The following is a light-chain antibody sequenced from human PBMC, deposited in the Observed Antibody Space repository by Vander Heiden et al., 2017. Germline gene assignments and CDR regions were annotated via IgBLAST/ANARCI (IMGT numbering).Light chain of an antibody. Sequence: DIVMIQSPLPEPVTPGELASISCRSSQSLLHSNGFNYLDWYLQKPGQAPQLLIFLGSNRASGVPDRISGSGSGTDFTLRISRVEPEDVGVYYCMQSLQTPLTFGGGTKVEIK. J-gene: IGKJ4*01. V-gene: IGKV2-28*01. CDR1: QSLLHSNGFNY. CDR2: LGS. CDR3: MQSLQTPLT.